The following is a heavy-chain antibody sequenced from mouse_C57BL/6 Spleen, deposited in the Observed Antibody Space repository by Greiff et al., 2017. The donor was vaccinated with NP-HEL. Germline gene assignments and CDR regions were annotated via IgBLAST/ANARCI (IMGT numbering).Heavy chain of an antibody. J-gene: IGHJ1*03. CDR1: GFTFSSYA. CDR2: ISDGGSYT. CDR3: ARDRGMVTTHWYFDV. Sequence: EVQLQESGGGLVKPGGSLKLSCAASGFTFSSYAMSWVRQTPDKRLEWVATISDGGSYTYYPANVKGRFTISRDNAKNNLYLQMIHLKSEDTAMYYCARDRGMVTTHWYFDVWGTGTTVTVSS. D-gene: IGHD2-2*01. V-gene: IGHV5-4*01.